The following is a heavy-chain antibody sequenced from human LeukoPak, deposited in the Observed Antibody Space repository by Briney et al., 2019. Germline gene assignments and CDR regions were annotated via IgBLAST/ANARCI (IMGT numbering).Heavy chain of an antibody. D-gene: IGHD1-26*01. J-gene: IGHJ4*02. Sequence: NPSETLSLTCAVYGGSFSGYYWSWIRQPPGKGLEWIGEINHSGSTNYNPSLKSRVTISVDTSKNQFSLKLSSVTAADTAVYYCATSGSYARGGNDYWGQGTLVTVSS. CDR1: GGSFSGYY. CDR2: INHSGST. V-gene: IGHV4-34*01. CDR3: ATSGSYARGGNDY.